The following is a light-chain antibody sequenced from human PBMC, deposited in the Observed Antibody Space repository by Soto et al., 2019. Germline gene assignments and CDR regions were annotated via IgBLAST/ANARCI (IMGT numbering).Light chain of an antibody. J-gene: IGKJ2*01. Sequence: GDRVTITCRASQDIRVDVGWLQQRPGHAPNLLIYAASTLHTGVPSTFTGSGSGTDFTLTINDLQPEDVATYFCLQDYDFPDAFGKGSKLAI. CDR3: LQDYDFPDA. V-gene: IGKV1-6*01. CDR1: QDIRVD. CDR2: AAS.